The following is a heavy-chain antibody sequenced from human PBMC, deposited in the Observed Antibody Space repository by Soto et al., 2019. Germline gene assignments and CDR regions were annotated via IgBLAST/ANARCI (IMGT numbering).Heavy chain of an antibody. CDR2: ISADGGAI. Sequence: TGGSLRLSCSASGFTFSTYAMSWVRQAPGKGLEWVSSISADGGAIFYGDSVRGRLITSKDNSKNTLYLQMNSLRVEDTAIYYCARISPTSDTDSWGQGTLVTVSS. CDR1: GFTFSTYA. CDR3: ARISPTSDTDS. J-gene: IGHJ4*02. V-gene: IGHV3-23*01. D-gene: IGHD2-15*01.